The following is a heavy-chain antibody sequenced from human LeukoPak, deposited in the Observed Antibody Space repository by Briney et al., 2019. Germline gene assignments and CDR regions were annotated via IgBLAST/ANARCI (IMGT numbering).Heavy chain of an antibody. CDR3: ARVGNSSGWHDAFGYFDS. D-gene: IGHD6-19*01. J-gene: IGHJ4*02. Sequence: PGRSLRLSCAASGFNFSNNLLHWVRQAPGKGLEWVAVSSFDGTKKYYADSVEGRFVISGDNSKNTLYLQMNSLRAEDTAAYYCARVGNSSGWHDAFGYFDSWGQGVLVTVSS. CDR2: SSFDGTKK. V-gene: IGHV3-30*09. CDR1: GFNFSNNL.